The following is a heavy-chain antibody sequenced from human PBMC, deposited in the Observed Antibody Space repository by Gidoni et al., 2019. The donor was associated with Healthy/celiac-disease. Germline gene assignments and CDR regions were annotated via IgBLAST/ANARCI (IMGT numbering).Heavy chain of an antibody. D-gene: IGHD6-19*01. Sequence: EVQLVESGGGLVQPGGSLRLSCAASGFTFSSYSMNWVRQAPGKGREWVSYISSSSSTIYYADSVKGRFTISRDNAKNSLYLQMNSLRDEDTAVYYCARGPPTLPLPWLVWFDPWGQGTLVTVSS. J-gene: IGHJ5*02. CDR1: GFTFSSYS. V-gene: IGHV3-48*02. CDR3: ARGPPTLPLPWLVWFDP. CDR2: ISSSSSTI.